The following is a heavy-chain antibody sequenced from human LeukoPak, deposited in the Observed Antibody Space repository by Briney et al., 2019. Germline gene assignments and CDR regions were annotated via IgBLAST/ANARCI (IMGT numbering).Heavy chain of an antibody. Sequence: PSETLSLTCAVYGGSFSGYYWSWIRQPPGKGLEWIGEINHSGSTNYNPSLKSRVTISVDTSKSQFSLKLSSVTAADTAVYYCARYFARYCSSTSCPDYYYYYYMDVWGKGTTVTVSS. CDR1: GGSFSGYY. D-gene: IGHD2-2*01. J-gene: IGHJ6*03. CDR2: INHSGST. CDR3: ARYFARYCSSTSCPDYYYYYYMDV. V-gene: IGHV4-34*01.